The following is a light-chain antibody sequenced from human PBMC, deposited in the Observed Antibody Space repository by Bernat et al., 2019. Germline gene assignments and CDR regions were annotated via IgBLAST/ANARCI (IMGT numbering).Light chain of an antibody. V-gene: IGKV3-20*01. CDR3: QQSSRSLGT. Sequence: EIVLTQSPGTLSLSPGERATLSCRASQSVSSTYLAWYQQKPGQAPRLLIYGASSRATGIPDRFSASGAGTDFTLTISRLEPEDFAVYYCQQSSRSLGTFGGGTKVEIK. J-gene: IGKJ4*01. CDR2: GAS. CDR1: QSVSSTY.